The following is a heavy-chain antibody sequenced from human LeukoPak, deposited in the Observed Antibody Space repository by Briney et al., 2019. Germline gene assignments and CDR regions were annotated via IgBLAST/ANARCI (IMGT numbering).Heavy chain of an antibody. Sequence: PSETLSLTCAVYGGSFSGHYWSWIRQPPGKGLEWIGEINHSGSTNYNPSLKSRVTISVDTSKNQFSLKLSSVTAADTAVYYCARGGGYSYGRLLIYWGQGTLVTVSS. J-gene: IGHJ4*02. CDR3: ARGGGYSYGRLLIY. V-gene: IGHV4-34*01. CDR1: GGSFSGHY. D-gene: IGHD5-18*01. CDR2: INHSGST.